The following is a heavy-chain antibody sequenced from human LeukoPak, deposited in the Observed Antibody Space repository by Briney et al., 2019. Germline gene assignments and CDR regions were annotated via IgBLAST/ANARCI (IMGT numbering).Heavy chain of an antibody. Sequence: ASVKVSCKASGYTFTSYGISWVRQAPGQGLEWMGWISAYNGNTNYAQKLQGRVTMTTDTSTSTAYMELSSLRSEDTAVYYCARDRVGGDTIGSYSEVWGQGTLVTVSS. CDR3: ARDRVGGDTIGSYSEV. V-gene: IGHV1-18*01. CDR1: GYTFTSYG. CDR2: ISAYNGNT. J-gene: IGHJ4*02. D-gene: IGHD1-26*01.